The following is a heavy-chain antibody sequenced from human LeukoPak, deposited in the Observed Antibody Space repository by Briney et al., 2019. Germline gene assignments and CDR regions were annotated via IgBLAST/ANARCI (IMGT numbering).Heavy chain of an antibody. V-gene: IGHV5-51*01. CDR3: ARHGRGSCSGGSCYHQDY. CDR2: IYPGDSDT. Sequence: GESLKISCEGSGYSFVSYWIGWVRQMPGKGLEWMGIIYPGDSDTRYSPSFQGQVTISADKPTSTAYLQWSGLKASDSAMYYCARHGRGSCSGGSCYHQDYWGQGTLVTVSS. J-gene: IGHJ4*02. CDR1: GYSFVSYW. D-gene: IGHD2-15*01.